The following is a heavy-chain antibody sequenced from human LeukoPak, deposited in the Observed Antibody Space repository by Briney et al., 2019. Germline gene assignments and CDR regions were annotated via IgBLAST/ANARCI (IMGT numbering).Heavy chain of an antibody. CDR1: GFDFQNHV. D-gene: IGHD6-6*01. CDR3: ASHGGAARPGSYYGMDV. Sequence: GGSLRLSCAASGFDFQNHVIHWVRQVPGKGLEWVAVISHHVNVKFYADSVKGRLTISRDNSAKTVYLHMNSLRTEDAAVYYCASHGGAARPGSYYGMDVWGQGTTVTVSS. V-gene: IGHV3-30-3*01. CDR2: ISHHVNVK. J-gene: IGHJ6*02.